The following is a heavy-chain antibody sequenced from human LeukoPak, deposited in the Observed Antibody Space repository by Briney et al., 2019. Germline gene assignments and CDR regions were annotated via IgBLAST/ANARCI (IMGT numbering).Heavy chain of an antibody. D-gene: IGHD3-3*01. J-gene: IGHJ4*02. CDR3: ARAQYYDFWSGYSPFDY. CDR2: IKQDGSEK. V-gene: IGHV3-7*01. Sequence: GGSLRLSCAASGFTFSSYAMSWVRQAPGKGLEWVANIKQDGSEKYYVDSVKGRFTISRDNAKNSLYLQMNSLRAEDTAVYYCARAQYYDFWSGYSPFDYWGQGTLVTVSS. CDR1: GFTFSSYA.